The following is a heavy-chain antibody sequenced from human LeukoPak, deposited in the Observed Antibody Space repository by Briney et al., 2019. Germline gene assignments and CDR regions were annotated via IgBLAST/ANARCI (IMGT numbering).Heavy chain of an antibody. CDR1: GGSISSSSYY. V-gene: IGHV4-39*07. J-gene: IGHJ4*02. CDR2: IYYSGST. D-gene: IGHD6-13*01. Sequence: PSETLSLTCTVSGGSISSSSYYWGWIRQPPGKGLEWIGSIYYSGSTYYNPSLKSRVTISVDTSKNQFSLKLSSVTAADTAVYYCARVFSSWPNREGTYFDYWGQGTLVTVSS. CDR3: ARVFSSWPNREGTYFDY.